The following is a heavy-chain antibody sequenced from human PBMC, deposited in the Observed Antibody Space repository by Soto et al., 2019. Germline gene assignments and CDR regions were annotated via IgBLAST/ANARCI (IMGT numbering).Heavy chain of an antibody. CDR1: GFTFSKYG. V-gene: IGHV3-23*04. CDR2: ISDGGGST. D-gene: IGHD2-8*01. Sequence: EVQLVESGGGLVQPGGSLRLSCAASGFTFSKYGMSWVRQAPGKGLEWVSAISDGGGSTYYADSVKGRSTISRDNSKNTLPLQMNSLRAEDTAVYYCAISGEACTSSHCPGFYWGRGTLITVSS. CDR3: AISGEACTSSHCPGFY. J-gene: IGHJ4*02.